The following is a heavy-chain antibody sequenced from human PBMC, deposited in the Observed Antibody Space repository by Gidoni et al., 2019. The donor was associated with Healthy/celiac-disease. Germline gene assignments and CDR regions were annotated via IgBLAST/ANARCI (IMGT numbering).Heavy chain of an antibody. V-gene: IGHV3-43*01. Sequence: EVQLVESGGVVVQPGGSLRLSCAASGFTFDDYTMHWVRQAPGKGLEWVSLISWDGGSTYYADSVKGRFTISRDNSKNSLYLQMNSLRTEDTALYYCAKGYADTATLDYWGQGTLVTVSS. CDR1: GFTFDDYT. CDR3: AKGYADTATLDY. CDR2: ISWDGGST. D-gene: IGHD5-18*01. J-gene: IGHJ4*02.